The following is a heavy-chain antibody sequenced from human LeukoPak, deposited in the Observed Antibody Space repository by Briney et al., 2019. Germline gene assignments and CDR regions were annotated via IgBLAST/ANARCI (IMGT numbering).Heavy chain of an antibody. V-gene: IGHV3-23*01. CDR2: ISGSGGST. J-gene: IGHJ3*02. CDR3: ARGRRYCSSASCRPADAFDI. Sequence: GGSLRLSCAASGFTFSSYGMSWVRQAPGKGLEWVSAISGSGGSTYYADSVKGRFTISRDNSKNTLYLQMNSLRAEDTAVYYCARGRRYCSSASCRPADAFDIWGQGTMVTVSS. D-gene: IGHD2-2*01. CDR1: GFTFSSYG.